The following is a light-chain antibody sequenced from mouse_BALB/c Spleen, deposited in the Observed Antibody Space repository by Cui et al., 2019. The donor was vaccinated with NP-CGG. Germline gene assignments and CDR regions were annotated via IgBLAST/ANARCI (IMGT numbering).Light chain of an antibody. V-gene: IGLV1*01. CDR2: GTN. J-gene: IGLJ1*01. Sequence: QAVVTQASAPTTSPGETVTLTCRSSTGAVSTSNYANWVQEKPEHLFTGLIGGTNNRAPGVPARFSGSLIGDKAALTITGAQTEDEAIYFCALWYSNHWVFGGGTKLTVL. CDR3: ALWYSNHWV. CDR1: TGAVSTSNY.